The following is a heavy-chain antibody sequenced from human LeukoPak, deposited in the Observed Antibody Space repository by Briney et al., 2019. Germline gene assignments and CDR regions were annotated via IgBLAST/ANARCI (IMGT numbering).Heavy chain of an antibody. CDR1: GFTFSSYS. V-gene: IGHV3-21*01. CDR2: ISSSSSYI. CDR3: ARGTLNIPGEHGAFDY. Sequence: GGSLRLSCAASGFTFSSYSMNWVRQAPGKGLEWVSSISSSSSYIYYADSVKGRFTISRDNAKNSLYLQMNSLRAEDTAVYYCARGTLNIPGEHGAFDYWGQGTLVTVSS. D-gene: IGHD1-14*01. J-gene: IGHJ4*02.